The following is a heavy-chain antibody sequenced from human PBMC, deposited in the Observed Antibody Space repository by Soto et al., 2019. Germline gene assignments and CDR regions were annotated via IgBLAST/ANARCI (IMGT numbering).Heavy chain of an antibody. CDR1: GGTFSSYA. J-gene: IGHJ1*01. CDR3: ARDRVEAGDYVSDAEYFHH. V-gene: IGHV1-69*01. CDR2: IIPIFGTA. Sequence: QVQLVQSGAEVKKPGSSVKVSCKASGGTFSSYAISWVRQAPGQGLEWMGGIIPIFGTANYAQKFQGRVTITADESTSTAYMELSSLRSEDTAVYYWARDRVEAGDYVSDAEYFHHWGQGTLVTVSS. D-gene: IGHD4-17*01.